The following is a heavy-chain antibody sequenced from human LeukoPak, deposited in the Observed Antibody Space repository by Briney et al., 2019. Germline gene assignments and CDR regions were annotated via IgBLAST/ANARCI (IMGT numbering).Heavy chain of an antibody. CDR2: ISYDGNTK. D-gene: IGHD3-22*01. CDR1: GFTFSNYA. V-gene: IGHV3-30*04. J-gene: IGHJ6*03. Sequence: PGGSLRLSCAASGFTFSNYAMHWVRQAPGKGLEWVAVISYDGNTKYYTDSVKGRFTISGDSSKNTLYLQMNSLRAEDTAVYYCARNYKYYYDSSGYYLRYMDVWGKGTTVTVSS. CDR3: ARNYKYYYDSSGYYLRYMDV.